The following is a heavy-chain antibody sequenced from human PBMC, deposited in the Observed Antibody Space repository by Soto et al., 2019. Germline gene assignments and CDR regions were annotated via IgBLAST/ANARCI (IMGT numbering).Heavy chain of an antibody. J-gene: IGHJ6*04. CDR3: AKTYGTFSYHLLSMDV. CDR2: MNPNSGNT. V-gene: IGHV1-8*01. D-gene: IGHD2-2*01. CDR1: GYTFTSYD. Sequence: ASVKVSCKASGYTFTSYDINWVRQATGQGLEWMGWMNPNSGNTGYAQKFQGRVTMTRNTSISTAYMELRSLRSDDTAVYYCAKTYGTFSYHLLSMDVWGKGTTVTAPQ.